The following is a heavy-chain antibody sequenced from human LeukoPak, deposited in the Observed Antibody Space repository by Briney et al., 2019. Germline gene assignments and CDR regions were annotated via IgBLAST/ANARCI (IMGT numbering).Heavy chain of an antibody. V-gene: IGHV3-23*01. Sequence: GGSLRLSCAAYGFTFSNYAMNWVRQAPGKGLEWVSSSGTASDPYYADSVRCRFTVSRDNSKNTLYLQMSSLRAEDTAVYYCAKDTVHRNSIWDYFDYWGQGALVTVSS. CDR3: AKDTVHRNSIWDYFDY. J-gene: IGHJ4*02. D-gene: IGHD1-14*01. CDR1: GFTFSNYA. CDR2: SGTASDP.